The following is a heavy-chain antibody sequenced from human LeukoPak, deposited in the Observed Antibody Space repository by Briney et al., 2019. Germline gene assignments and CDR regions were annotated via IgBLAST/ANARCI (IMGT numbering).Heavy chain of an antibody. Sequence: SETLSLTCTVSGYSISSGYYWGWIRQPPGKGLEWIGSIYHSGSTYYNPSLKSRVTISVDTSKNQFSLKLSSVTAADTAVYYCARAPYAALNWFDPWGQGTLVTVSS. D-gene: IGHD2-8*01. V-gene: IGHV4-38-2*02. CDR3: ARAPYAALNWFDP. CDR1: GYSISSGYY. J-gene: IGHJ5*02. CDR2: IYHSGST.